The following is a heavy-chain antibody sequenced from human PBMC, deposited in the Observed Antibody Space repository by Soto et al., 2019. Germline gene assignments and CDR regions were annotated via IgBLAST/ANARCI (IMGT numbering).Heavy chain of an antibody. CDR2: IIPIFGTA. D-gene: IGHD3-10*01. V-gene: IGHV1-69*06. CDR1: GGTFSSYA. J-gene: IGHJ4*02. CDR3: ARDSSVSSYYYGSGTGTDY. Sequence: QVQLVQSGAEVKKPGSSVKVSCKASGGTFSSYAISWVRQAPGQGLEWMGGIIPIFGTANYAQKFQGRVTITADKSTSTAYMELSSLRSEDKAVYYCARDSSVSSYYYGSGTGTDYWGQGTLVTVSS.